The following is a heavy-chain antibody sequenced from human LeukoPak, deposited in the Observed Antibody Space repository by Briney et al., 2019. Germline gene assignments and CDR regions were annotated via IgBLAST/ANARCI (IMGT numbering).Heavy chain of an antibody. Sequence: SETLSLTCAVYGGSFSGYYWSWIRQPAGKGLEWIGRISSSGSTNYNPSLKSRVTISVDTSKNQFSLKLSSVTAADTAVYFCARGPYSYDSSGAFDIWGQGTTVTVSS. CDR1: GGSFSGYY. D-gene: IGHD3-22*01. V-gene: IGHV4-59*10. J-gene: IGHJ3*02. CDR2: ISSSGST. CDR3: ARGPYSYDSSGAFDI.